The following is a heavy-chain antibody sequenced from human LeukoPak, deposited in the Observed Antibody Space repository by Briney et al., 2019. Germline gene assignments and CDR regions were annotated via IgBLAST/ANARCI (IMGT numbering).Heavy chain of an antibody. CDR2: IYYSGST. D-gene: IGHD1-26*01. CDR3: ARMEAWVGGTNGPRGFDS. CDR1: GASVSSGYYY. V-gene: IGHV4-61*01. Sequence: PSETLSLTCTVSGASVSSGYYYWSWIRQPPGKGLEWIGYIYYSGSTDYYPSLKSRVIISIETSKNQFSLNLGSVTAADTAVHYCARMEAWVGGTNGPRGFDSWGQGTLVTVSS. J-gene: IGHJ4*02.